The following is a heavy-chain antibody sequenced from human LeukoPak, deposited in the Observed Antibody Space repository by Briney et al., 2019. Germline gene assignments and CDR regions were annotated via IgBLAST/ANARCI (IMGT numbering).Heavy chain of an antibody. D-gene: IGHD1-7*01. CDR3: AREASTTRPVGY. Sequence: PSETLSLTCAVYGGSFSGYYWSWIRQPPGKGLEWIGEINHSGSTNYNPSLKSRVTISVDTSKNQFSLKLSSVTAADTAVYYCAREASTTRPVGYWGQGTLVTVSS. CDR1: GGSFSGYY. J-gene: IGHJ4*02. V-gene: IGHV4-34*01. CDR2: INHSGST.